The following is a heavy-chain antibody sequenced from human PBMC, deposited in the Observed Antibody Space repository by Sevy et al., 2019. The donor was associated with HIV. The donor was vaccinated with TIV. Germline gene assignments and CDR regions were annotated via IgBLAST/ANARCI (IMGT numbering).Heavy chain of an antibody. V-gene: IGHV4-59*11. CDR2: IYYNGHI. D-gene: IGHD1-26*01. Sequence: SETLSLTCTVSGGSITSLYWNWIRQPPGKGLEWIANIYYNGHINYNPSLKSRVTLSLVTSKTQFSRRLSSVTAADTAMYYCAGENAWGRGYSWGQGTLVTVSS. J-gene: IGHJ4*02. CDR1: GGSITSLY. CDR3: AGENAWGRGYS.